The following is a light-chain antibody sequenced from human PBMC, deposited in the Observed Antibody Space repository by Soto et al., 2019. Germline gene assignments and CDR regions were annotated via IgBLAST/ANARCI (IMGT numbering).Light chain of an antibody. Sequence: QSALTQPASVSGSPGQTITISCTGASRDVGVYNYLSWYQQHPGKAPIVMIYEVSNRPSRVSNRISGSKSGNTAYLTISGLQAEEEADKFCISYTPSGTPGFGGGTKRPVL. CDR3: ISYTPSGTPG. CDR1: SRDVGVYNY. CDR2: EVS. J-gene: IGLJ3*02. V-gene: IGLV2-14*01.